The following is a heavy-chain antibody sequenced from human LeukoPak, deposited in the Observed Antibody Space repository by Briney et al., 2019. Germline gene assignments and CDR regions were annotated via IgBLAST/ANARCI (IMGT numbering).Heavy chain of an antibody. J-gene: IGHJ3*02. D-gene: IGHD3-3*01. Sequence: GSSVRVSCKASGGTFGSYAISWVRQAPGQGLEWMGGIIPIFSTANYAQKFQGRVTITADESTSPVYMELSSLRSEDTAVYYCATSPYYDFWSGHSGAFDIWGQGTMVILSS. CDR1: GGTFGSYA. V-gene: IGHV1-69*01. CDR3: ATSPYYDFWSGHSGAFDI. CDR2: IIPIFSTA.